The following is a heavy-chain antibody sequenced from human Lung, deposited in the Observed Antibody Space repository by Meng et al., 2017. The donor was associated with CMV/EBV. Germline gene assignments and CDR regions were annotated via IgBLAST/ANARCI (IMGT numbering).Heavy chain of an antibody. CDR2: ISYTGYI. Sequence: SXTXSLXXTVSGASISSNYWSWSRRPPGKGLEYIGSISYTGYIEYNPSLKGRVTISLDTSKNHFSLKLTSVTAADTAMYYCAGPDDMGSSPHDPFDMWGQGTXVTVSS. D-gene: IGHD1-1*01. V-gene: IGHV4-59*01. J-gene: IGHJ3*02. CDR1: GASISSNY. CDR3: AGPDDMGSSPHDPFDM.